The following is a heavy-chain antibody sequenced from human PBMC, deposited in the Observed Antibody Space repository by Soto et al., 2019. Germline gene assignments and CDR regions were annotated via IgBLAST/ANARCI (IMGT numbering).Heavy chain of an antibody. D-gene: IGHD3-22*01. V-gene: IGHV5-51*01. CDR1: GYDFSTYW. J-gene: IGHJ4*02. CDR3: ARPGREPYDSSDYYSYFDY. Sequence: PGESLKISCKSSGYDFSTYWIGWVRQMPGKGLEWVAIIYPGDSITKYDSNTRYSPSFQGQVTISVDRSISTAYLQWSSLKASDTAIYYCARPGREPYDSSDYYSYFDYWGQGTLVTVSS. CDR2: IYPGDSITKYDSNT.